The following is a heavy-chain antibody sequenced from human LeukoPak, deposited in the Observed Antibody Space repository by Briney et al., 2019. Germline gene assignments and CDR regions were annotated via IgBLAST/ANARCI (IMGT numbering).Heavy chain of an antibody. V-gene: IGHV4-34*01. CDR1: GGSFSGYY. D-gene: IGHD6-13*01. J-gene: IGHJ6*03. CDR2: INHSGST. CDR3: ARTGSHSSWYSYYYYYYMDV. Sequence: PSETLSLTCAVYGGSFSGYYWSWIRQPPGKGLEWIGEINHSGSTNYNPSLKSRVTISVDTSKSQFSLKLSSVTAADTAVYYCARTGSHSSWYSYYYYYYMDVWGKGTTVTVSS.